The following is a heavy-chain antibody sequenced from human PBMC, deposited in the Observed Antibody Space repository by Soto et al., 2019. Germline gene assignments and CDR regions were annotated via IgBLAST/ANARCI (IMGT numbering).Heavy chain of an antibody. J-gene: IGHJ5*02. D-gene: IGHD3-16*01. V-gene: IGHV1-8*01. CDR2: MNPDSGNT. CDR3: ARGRFRRTWFDH. Sequence: QVQLVQSGAEVKKPGASVKVSCKASGYTFTNYDIHWVRQATGQGLEWMGWMNPDSGNTGQSKQFQGRVTMTRDTSISTAYMEMSSLRSEDRAVYYCARGRFRRTWFDHWGQGTLVTVSS. CDR1: GYTFTNYD.